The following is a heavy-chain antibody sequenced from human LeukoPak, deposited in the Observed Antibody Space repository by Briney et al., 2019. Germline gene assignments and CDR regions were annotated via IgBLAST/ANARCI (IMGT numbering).Heavy chain of an antibody. CDR2: ISAYNGNT. J-gene: IGHJ4*02. V-gene: IGHV1-18*01. D-gene: IGHD1-26*01. CDR3: ARDGSIVGATTWFDY. Sequence: ASVKVSCKASGYTFTSYGISWVRQAPGQGREWMGWISAYNGNTNYAQKLQGRVTMTTDTSTSTAYMELRSLRSDDTAVYYCARDGSIVGATTWFDYWGQGTLVTVSS. CDR1: GYTFTSYG.